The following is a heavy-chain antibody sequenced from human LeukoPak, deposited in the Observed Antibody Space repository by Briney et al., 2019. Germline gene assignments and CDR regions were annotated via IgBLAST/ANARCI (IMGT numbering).Heavy chain of an antibody. V-gene: IGHV1-69*06. CDR3: ARASYCSSTSCYGVGYCSGGSCYSGAV. D-gene: IGHD2-15*01. Sequence: SVKVSCKASGGTFSSYAISWVRQAPGQGLEWMGGIIPIFGTANYAQKFQGRVTITADKSTSTAYMELSSLRSEDTAVYYCARASYCSSTSCYGVGYCSGGSCYSGAVWGQGTMVTVSS. J-gene: IGHJ3*01. CDR2: IIPIFGTA. CDR1: GGTFSSYA.